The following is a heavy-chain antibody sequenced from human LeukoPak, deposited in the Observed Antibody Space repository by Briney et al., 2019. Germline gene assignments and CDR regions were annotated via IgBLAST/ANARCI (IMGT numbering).Heavy chain of an antibody. CDR2: IFPDDSEI. Sequence: ASVRVSCKASGYTFTNYWIDWVRQMPGKGLEWMGVIFPDDSEIRYSPSFQGQVTISADKSISTAYLQWSGLKASDTAMYYCARDGGSSSWFDYWGQGTLVTVSS. J-gene: IGHJ4*02. CDR1: GYTFTNYW. D-gene: IGHD6-6*01. V-gene: IGHV5-51*01. CDR3: ARDGGSSSWFDY.